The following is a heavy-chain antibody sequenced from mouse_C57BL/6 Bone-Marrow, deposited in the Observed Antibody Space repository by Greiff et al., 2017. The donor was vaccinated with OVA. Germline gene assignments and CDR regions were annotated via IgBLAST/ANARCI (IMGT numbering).Heavy chain of an antibody. V-gene: IGHV5-4*01. CDR3: ARGDPSNWWDY. Sequence: EVQGVESGGGLVKPGGSLKLSCAASGFTFSSYAMSWVRQTPEKRLEWVATISDGGSYTYYPDNVKGRFTISRDNAKNNLYLQMSHLKSEDTAMYYCARGDPSNWWDYWGQGTTLTVSS. CDR1: GFTFSSYA. J-gene: IGHJ2*01. CDR2: ISDGGSYT. D-gene: IGHD4-1*01.